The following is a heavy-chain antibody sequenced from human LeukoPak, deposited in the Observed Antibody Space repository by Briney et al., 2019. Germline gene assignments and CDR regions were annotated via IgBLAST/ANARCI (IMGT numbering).Heavy chain of an antibody. Sequence: KPSETLSLTCAVYGGSFSGYYWSWIRQPPGKGLEWIGEINHSGSTNYNPSLKSRVTISVDTSKNQLSLKLSSVTAADTAVYYCARHGLSIAAPGRWFDPWGQGTLVTVSS. CDR2: INHSGST. D-gene: IGHD6-6*01. J-gene: IGHJ5*02. CDR3: ARHGLSIAAPGRWFDP. V-gene: IGHV4-34*01. CDR1: GGSFSGYY.